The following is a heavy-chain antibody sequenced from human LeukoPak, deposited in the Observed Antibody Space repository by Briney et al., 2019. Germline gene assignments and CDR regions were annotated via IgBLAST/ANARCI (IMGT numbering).Heavy chain of an antibody. CDR2: IYTSGST. D-gene: IGHD3-3*01. Sequence: SQTLSLTCTVSGGSISSGSYYWSWIRQPAGKGLEWIGRIYTSGSTNYNPSLKSRVTISVDTSKNQFSLKLSSVTAADTAVYHCARDRTIFGVEIPWYFDLWGRGTLVTVSS. CDR1: GGSISSGSYY. CDR3: ARDRTIFGVEIPWYFDL. V-gene: IGHV4-61*02. J-gene: IGHJ2*01.